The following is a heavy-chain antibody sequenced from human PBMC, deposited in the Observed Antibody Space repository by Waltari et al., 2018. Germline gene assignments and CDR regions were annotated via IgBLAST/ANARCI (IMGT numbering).Heavy chain of an antibody. V-gene: IGHV3-21*02. D-gene: IGHD3-22*01. CDR2: ISSASSYT. CDR3: VRKSSSGNTYNFDS. J-gene: IGHJ4*02. CDR1: GFPFNLYP. Sequence: EVQLVESGGGLVKPGGSLRLSCAASGFPFNLYPMNGVRQAPGKGLEWVSSISSASSYTYYADSLKGRFTISRDNTKNSLYLQMNSLRAEDTAVYYCVRKSSSGNTYNFDSWGQGTLVTVSS.